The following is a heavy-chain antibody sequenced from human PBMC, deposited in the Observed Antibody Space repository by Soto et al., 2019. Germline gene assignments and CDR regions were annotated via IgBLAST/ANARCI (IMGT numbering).Heavy chain of an antibody. Sequence: DVQLVESGGGLVQPGGSLRLSCAASGFTFSSHDMHWVRQVTGKGLEWVSGIDSAGDAKYSVSVEGRFSISRENAKNSLHLQMNSLRAGDTAVYYCARGGIRGVTWNWFDTWGQGTLFTVSS. J-gene: IGHJ5*02. CDR3: ARGGIRGVTWNWFDT. D-gene: IGHD3-10*01. CDR1: GFTFSSHD. V-gene: IGHV3-13*01. CDR2: IDSAGDA.